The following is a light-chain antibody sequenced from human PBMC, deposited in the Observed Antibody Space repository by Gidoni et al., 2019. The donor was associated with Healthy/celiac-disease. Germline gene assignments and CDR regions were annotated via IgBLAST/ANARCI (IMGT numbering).Light chain of an antibody. V-gene: IGLV1-51*01. CDR3: GTWDSSLSAGV. J-gene: IGLJ2*01. Sequence: QSVLTQPPSVSAAPGHKVTISCSGSSSNIGNNYVSWYQQLPGTAPKLLIYDNNKRPSGSPDRFSGSKSGTSATLGITGLQTGDEADYYCGTWDSSLSAGVFGGGTKLXV. CDR2: DNN. CDR1: SSNIGNNY.